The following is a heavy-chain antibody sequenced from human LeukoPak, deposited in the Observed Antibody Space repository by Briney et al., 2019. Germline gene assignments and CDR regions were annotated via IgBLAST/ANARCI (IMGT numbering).Heavy chain of an antibody. D-gene: IGHD3-22*01. CDR1: GGSFSGYY. J-gene: IGHJ4*02. V-gene: IGHV4-34*01. Sequence: ASETLSLTCAVYGGSFSGYYWSWIRQPPGKGLEWIGTIYYSGSPYYNPSLKSRVSISVDTSKNQLSLKLSFVTAADTAVYYCARSYYDDSSSYYPPDYWGQGTLVTVSS. CDR3: ARSYYDDSSSYYPPDY. CDR2: IYYSGSP.